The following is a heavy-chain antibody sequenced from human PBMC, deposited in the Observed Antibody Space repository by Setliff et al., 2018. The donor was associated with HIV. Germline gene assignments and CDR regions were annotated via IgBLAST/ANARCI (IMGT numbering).Heavy chain of an antibody. CDR1: ASSISSDYC. V-gene: IGHV4-38-2*01. D-gene: IGHD5-18*01. Sequence: PSETLSLTCAVSASSISSDYCWGWIRQPPGKGLEWIGSTHHSGSTYYNPSLNSRVTISVDTSKNHFSLKLRSVTAADTAVYYCARHLLRGYIYIVFYYWGQGILVTVSS. CDR2: THHSGST. J-gene: IGHJ4*02. CDR3: ARHLLRGYIYIVFYY.